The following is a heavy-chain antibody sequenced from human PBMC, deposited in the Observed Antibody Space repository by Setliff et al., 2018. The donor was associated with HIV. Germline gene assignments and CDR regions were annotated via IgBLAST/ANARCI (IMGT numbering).Heavy chain of an antibody. J-gene: IGHJ4*02. Sequence: GASVKVSCKASGYTFTDYYFHWVRQAPGQGLEWMGWVNPKCGGTLNAQKSRGRVTMTRDMSINTVDLELSSLSSDDTAVYYCATLDYWGQGTLVTVAS. CDR3: ATLDY. CDR2: VNPKCGGT. CDR1: GYTFTDYY. V-gene: IGHV1-2*02.